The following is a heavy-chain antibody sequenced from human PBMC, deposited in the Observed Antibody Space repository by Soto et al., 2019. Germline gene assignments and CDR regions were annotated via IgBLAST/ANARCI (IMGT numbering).Heavy chain of an antibody. J-gene: IGHJ2*01. V-gene: IGHV3-30*18. D-gene: IGHD1-26*01. CDR2: ISYDGSNK. CDR1: GFTFSSYG. CDR3: AKGTWEPHGDGYFDL. Sequence: QVQLVESGGGVVQPGRSLRLSCAASGFTFSSYGMHWVRQAPGKGLEWVAVISYDGSNKYYADSVKGRFTISRDNSKNTLYLQMNSLRAEDTAVYYCAKGTWEPHGDGYFDLWGRGTLVTVSS.